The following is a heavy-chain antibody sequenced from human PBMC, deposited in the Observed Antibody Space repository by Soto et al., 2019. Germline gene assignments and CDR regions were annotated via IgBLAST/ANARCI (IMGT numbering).Heavy chain of an antibody. CDR3: ARYTYTSRYSYFGMDV. CDR1: GFTFGDYA. CDR2: VRSRAYGGTT. V-gene: IGHV3-49*05. J-gene: IGHJ6*02. Sequence: EVQVVESGGGLVKPGQSLRLSCTASGFTFGDYAMSWFRQAPGKGLEWVGVVRSRAYGGTTDYAASVRGSFTISRDDSNSIAYLQMNTLRTEDTAVYYCARYTYTSRYSYFGMDVWGHGTTVTVSS. D-gene: IGHD6-13*01.